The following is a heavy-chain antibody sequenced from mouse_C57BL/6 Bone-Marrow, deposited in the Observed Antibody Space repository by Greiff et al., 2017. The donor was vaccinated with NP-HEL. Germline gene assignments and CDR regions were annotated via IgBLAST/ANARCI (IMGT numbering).Heavy chain of an antibody. Sequence: VHLVESGPELVKPGASVKLSCKASGYTFTSYDINWVKQRPGQGLEWIGWIYPRDGSTKYNEKFKGKATLTVDTSSSTAYMELHSLTSEDSAVYFCATIYYGYYYAMDYWGQGTSVTVSS. CDR2: IYPRDGST. CDR3: ATIYYGYYYAMDY. V-gene: IGHV1-85*01. CDR1: GYTFTSYD. D-gene: IGHD2-2*01. J-gene: IGHJ4*01.